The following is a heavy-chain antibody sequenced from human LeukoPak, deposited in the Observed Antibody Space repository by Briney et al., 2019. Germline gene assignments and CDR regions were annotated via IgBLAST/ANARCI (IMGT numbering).Heavy chain of an antibody. J-gene: IGHJ4*02. D-gene: IGHD4-17*01. Sequence: ASVKVSCKASDYTFTNYGITWVRQAPGQGLEWMGWISAYNGNTNYAQKLQGRVTMTTDTSTGTAYMELRSLRSDDTAMYYCARTDYGDYSYYFDYWGQGTLVTVSS. CDR3: ARTDYGDYSYYFDY. CDR2: ISAYNGNT. V-gene: IGHV1-18*01. CDR1: DYTFTNYG.